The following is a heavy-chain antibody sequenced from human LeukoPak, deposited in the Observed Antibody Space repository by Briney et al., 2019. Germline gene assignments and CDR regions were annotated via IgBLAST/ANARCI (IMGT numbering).Heavy chain of an antibody. CDR1: GGTLSSYA. Sequence: SVKVSCKASGGTLSSYAISWVRQAPGQGLEWMGGIIPIFGTANYAQKFQGRVTITADKSTSTAYMELSSLRSEDTAVYYCARGRPTTSIAAAGVNWFDPWGQGTLVTVSS. J-gene: IGHJ5*02. D-gene: IGHD6-13*01. V-gene: IGHV1-69*06. CDR2: IIPIFGTA. CDR3: ARGRPTTSIAAAGVNWFDP.